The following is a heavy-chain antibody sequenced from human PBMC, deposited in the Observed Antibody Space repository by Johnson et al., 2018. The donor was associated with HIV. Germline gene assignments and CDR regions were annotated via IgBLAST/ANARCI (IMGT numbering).Heavy chain of an antibody. CDR1: GFTFNSYA. V-gene: IGHV3-23*04. D-gene: IGHD2-2*01. J-gene: IGHJ3*02. Sequence: VQLVESGGGFLQPGGSLRLSCAASGFTFNSYAMSWVRQAPGKGLEWVSGISGGGDNTYYADSVKGRFTISRDNSTTTLYLQMNSLRAEDTAVYYCARGLQSMTVVVTRGAFDIWGQGTMVTVSS. CDR2: ISGGGDNT. CDR3: ARGLQSMTVVVTRGAFDI.